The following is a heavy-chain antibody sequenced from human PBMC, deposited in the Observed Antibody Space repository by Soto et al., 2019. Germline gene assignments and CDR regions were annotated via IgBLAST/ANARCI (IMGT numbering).Heavy chain of an antibody. CDR1: GDSISTRSNY. Sequence: SETLSLTCTVSGDSISTRSNYWAWIRQPPGKGLEWIGSIYYTGGTYYNPSLKSRVTLFLDTSKNQFSLNLNSVTAADTAVYYCAGEGPPIRAHNPPEYFQHWSQGTPVTVSS. CDR2: IYYTGGT. J-gene: IGHJ1*01. CDR3: AGEGPPIRAHNPPEYFQH. V-gene: IGHV4-39*02.